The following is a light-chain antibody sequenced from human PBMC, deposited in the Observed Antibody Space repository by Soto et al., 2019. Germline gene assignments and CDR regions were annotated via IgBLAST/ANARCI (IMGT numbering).Light chain of an antibody. V-gene: IGLV6-57*04. CDR3: QSFDSTSVV. Sequence: NFMLTQPHSVSESPGKTVTIPCTRSGGSIANHYVQWYQQRPGSAPTTVIYEDNQRPSGVPDRFSGSIDSSSNSASLTLSGLKTEDEADYYCQSFDSTSVVFGGGTKLTVL. CDR1: GGSIANHY. CDR2: EDN. J-gene: IGLJ3*02.